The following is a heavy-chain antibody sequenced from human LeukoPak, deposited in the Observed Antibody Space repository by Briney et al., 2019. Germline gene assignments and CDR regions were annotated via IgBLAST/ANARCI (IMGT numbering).Heavy chain of an antibody. V-gene: IGHV4-59*01. CDR2: IYYSGST. J-gene: IGHJ4*02. CDR3: ARGASGYYDSSGYYDY. Sequence: KPSETLSLTCTVSGGSISSYYWSWIRQPPGKGLEWIGYIYYSGSTNYNPSLKSRVTISVDTSKNQFSLKLSSVTAADTAVYYCARGASGYYDSSGYYDYWGQGTLVTVSS. D-gene: IGHD3-22*01. CDR1: GGSISSYY.